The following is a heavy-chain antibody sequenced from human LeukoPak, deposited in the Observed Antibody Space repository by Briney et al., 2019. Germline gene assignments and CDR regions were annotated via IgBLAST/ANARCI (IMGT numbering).Heavy chain of an antibody. CDR1: GGSISSYY. CDR3: ARDSRFYSYGYYYYYYMDV. CDR2: IYYSGST. Sequence: SETLSLTCTVSGGSISSYYWSWIRQPPGKGPEWIGYIYYSGSTNYNPSLKSRVTISVDTSKNQFSLKLSSVTAADTAVYYCARDSRFYSYGYYYYYYMDVWGKGTTVTVSS. J-gene: IGHJ6*03. D-gene: IGHD5-18*01. V-gene: IGHV4-59*01.